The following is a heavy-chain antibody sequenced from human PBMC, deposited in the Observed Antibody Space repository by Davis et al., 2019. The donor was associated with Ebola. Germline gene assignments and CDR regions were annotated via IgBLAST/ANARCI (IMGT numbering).Heavy chain of an antibody. CDR2: ISGSGGST. V-gene: IGHV3-23*01. D-gene: IGHD4-17*01. J-gene: IGHJ5*02. CDR1: GFTFGDYA. Sequence: GGSLRLSCTASGFTFGDYAMSWFRQAPGKGLEWVSAISGSGGSTYYADSVKGRFTISRDNAKNSLYLQMNSLRAEDTAVYYCARERYGALWFDPWGQGTLVTVSS. CDR3: ARERYGALWFDP.